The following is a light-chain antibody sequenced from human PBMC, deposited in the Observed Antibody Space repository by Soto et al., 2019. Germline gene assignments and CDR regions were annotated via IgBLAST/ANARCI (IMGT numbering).Light chain of an antibody. CDR1: QSVSSD. J-gene: IGKJ1*01. CDR3: QQSNKWPQT. CDR2: GAS. Sequence: EIVMTQSPATLSVSPGGRATLSCRASQSVSSDLAWYLQKPGQAPRLLIYGASTRATGIPARFSGSGSGTEFTLTISSLQSEDFAVYYCQQSNKWPQTFGLGTRVEV. V-gene: IGKV3-15*01.